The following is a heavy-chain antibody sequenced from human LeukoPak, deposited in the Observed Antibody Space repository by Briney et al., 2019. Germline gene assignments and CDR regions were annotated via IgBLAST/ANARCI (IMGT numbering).Heavy chain of an antibody. Sequence: GGSLRLSCAASGFTFSSYAMSWVRQAPGKGLEWVGRIKSKTDGGTTDYAAPVKGRFTISRDDSKNTLYLQMNSLKTEDTAVYYCAAKTKYYDFWSGYSGDDAFDIWGQGTMVTVSS. J-gene: IGHJ3*02. CDR2: IKSKTDGGTT. CDR1: GFTFSSYA. CDR3: AAKTKYYDFWSGYSGDDAFDI. D-gene: IGHD3-3*01. V-gene: IGHV3-15*01.